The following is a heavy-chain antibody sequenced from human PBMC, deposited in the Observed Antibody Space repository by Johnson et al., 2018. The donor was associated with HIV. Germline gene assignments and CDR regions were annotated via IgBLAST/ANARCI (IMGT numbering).Heavy chain of an antibody. D-gene: IGHD3-22*01. J-gene: IGHJ3*02. CDR2: IRYDGDNQ. CDR1: GFTFSSFA. Sequence: QVQLVESGGGVVQPGRSLRLSCAASGFTFSSFAIHWVRQAPGKGLEWVAFIRYDGDNQYYADSVKGRFTISRDNAKNTLYLQMNRLRAEETAVYYCVRGGYYYDQAGAFDIWGQGTMVTVSS. CDR3: VRGGYYYDQAGAFDI. V-gene: IGHV3-30*04.